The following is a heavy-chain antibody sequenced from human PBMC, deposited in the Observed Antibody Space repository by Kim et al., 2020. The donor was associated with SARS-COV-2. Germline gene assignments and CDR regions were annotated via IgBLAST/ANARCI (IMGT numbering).Heavy chain of an antibody. CDR3: ARGPSAHYYYYYGMDV. CDR1: GFTFSSYW. V-gene: IGHV3-7*01. Sequence: GGSLRLSCAASGFTFSSYWMSWVRQAPGKGLEWVANIKQDGSEKYYVDSVKGRFTISRDNAKNSLYLQMNSLRAEDTAVYYCARGPSAHYYYYYGMDVWGQGTTVTVSS. J-gene: IGHJ6*02. CDR2: IKQDGSEK.